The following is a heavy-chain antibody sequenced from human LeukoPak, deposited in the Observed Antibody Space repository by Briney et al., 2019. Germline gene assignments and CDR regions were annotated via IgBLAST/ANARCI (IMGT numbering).Heavy chain of an antibody. V-gene: IGHV3-48*01. CDR1: GFTFNAFG. Sequence: GGSLRLSCAASGFTFNAFGMNWVRQAPGKGLEWVSYIGTTSGAIYYADSVKGRFTISRDSAKNSLYLQMNSLRAEDTAVYYCASSNWFDPWGQGTLVTVSS. J-gene: IGHJ5*02. CDR3: ASSNWFDP. CDR2: IGTTSGAI.